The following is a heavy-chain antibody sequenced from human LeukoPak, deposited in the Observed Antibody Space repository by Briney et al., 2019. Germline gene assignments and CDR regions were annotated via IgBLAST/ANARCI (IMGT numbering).Heavy chain of an antibody. D-gene: IGHD5-18*01. V-gene: IGHV3-23*01. CDR2: ISGSGGST. CDR3: AKDAGYSYGSYYFDY. J-gene: IGHJ4*02. CDR1: GFTFSSYA. Sequence: GGSLRLSCAASGFTFSSYAMSWARQAPGKGLEWVSAISGSGGSTYYAGSVKGRFTISRDNSKNTLYLQMNSLRAEDTAVYYCAKDAGYSYGSYYFDYWGQGTLVTVSS.